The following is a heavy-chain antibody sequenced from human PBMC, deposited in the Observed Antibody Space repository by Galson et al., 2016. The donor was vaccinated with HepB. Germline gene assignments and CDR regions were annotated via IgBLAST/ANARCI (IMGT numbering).Heavy chain of an antibody. J-gene: IGHJ4*02. CDR3: ARALDSRWYAAY. CDR2: ISDDASHI. V-gene: IGHV3-30*04. CDR1: GFIFSGLT. Sequence: SLRLSCAASGFIFSGLTMHWVRQAPDKGLEWVALISDDASHIIYADSVKGRFTVSRDNSKNTLFLQMNSLRGDDTAVYYCARALDSRWYAAYWGQGTLATVSS. D-gene: IGHD6-13*01.